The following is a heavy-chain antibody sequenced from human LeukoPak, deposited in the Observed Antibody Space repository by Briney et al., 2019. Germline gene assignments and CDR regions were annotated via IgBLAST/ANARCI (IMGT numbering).Heavy chain of an antibody. CDR2: IYYSGST. Sequence: SETLSLTCTVSGGSISNRNYYWGWFRQPPGKGLEWIGSIYYSGSTYYNPSLKSRVTISVDTSKNQFSLKLSSVTAADTAVYYCARHGQYGSGSYYAYYFDYWGQGTLVTVSS. CDR1: GGSISNRNYY. D-gene: IGHD3-10*01. CDR3: ARHGQYGSGSYYAYYFDY. V-gene: IGHV4-39*01. J-gene: IGHJ4*02.